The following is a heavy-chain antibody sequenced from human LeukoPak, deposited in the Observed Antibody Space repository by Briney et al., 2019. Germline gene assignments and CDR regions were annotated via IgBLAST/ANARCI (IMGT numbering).Heavy chain of an antibody. Sequence: SVKFSCKASGGTFSSYAISWVRQAPGQGLEWMGGIIPIFSTANYAQKFQGRVTITADKSTSTAYMELSSLRSEDTAAYYCASDYGAGGDYWGQGTLVTVSS. CDR2: IIPIFSTA. D-gene: IGHD4-17*01. CDR1: GGTFSSYA. CDR3: ASDYGAGGDY. J-gene: IGHJ4*02. V-gene: IGHV1-69*06.